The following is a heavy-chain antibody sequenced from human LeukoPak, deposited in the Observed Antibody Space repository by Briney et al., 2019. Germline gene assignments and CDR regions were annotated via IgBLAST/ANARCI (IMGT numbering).Heavy chain of an antibody. Sequence: PGRSLRLSCAASGFTFSSYAMHWVRQAPGKGLEWVAVISYGGSNKYYADSVKGRFTISRDNSKNTLYLQMNSLRAEDTAVYYCAKDDGGYCSGGSCYSSLADHDAFDIWGQGTMVTVSS. CDR1: GFTFSSYA. D-gene: IGHD2-15*01. J-gene: IGHJ3*02. V-gene: IGHV3-30-3*01. CDR2: ISYGGSNK. CDR3: AKDDGGYCSGGSCYSSLADHDAFDI.